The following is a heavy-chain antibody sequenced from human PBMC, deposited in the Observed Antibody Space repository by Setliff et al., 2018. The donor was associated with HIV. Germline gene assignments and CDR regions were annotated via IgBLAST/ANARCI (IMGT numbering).Heavy chain of an antibody. CDR1: GFTFSSYG. V-gene: IGHV3-30-3*02. D-gene: IGHD6-19*01. CDR3: TKNLYRSPWSPLDY. J-gene: IGHJ4*02. CDR2: ISYDGSNK. Sequence: GGSLRLSCAASGFTFSSYGMHWVRQAPGKGLEWVAVISYDGSNKYYADSVKGRFTISRDNSKNTLYLQMNSLRAEDTAVYYCTKNLYRSPWSPLDYWGQGTLVTVSS.